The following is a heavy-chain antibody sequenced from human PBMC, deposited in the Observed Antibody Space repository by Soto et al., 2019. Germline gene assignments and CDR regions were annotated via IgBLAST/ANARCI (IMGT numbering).Heavy chain of an antibody. Sequence: QVQLVQSGAEVKKPGSSVKVSCNASGGTFSSYAINWVRQAPGQGLEWMGGIIPIFGTANYAQKFQGRVTITADESTSTVYMELSSLRSDDTAVYYCARVTDCSSDSCYSGGWSYWGQGTLVTVSS. CDR2: IIPIFGTA. CDR1: GGTFSSYA. V-gene: IGHV1-69*01. D-gene: IGHD2-2*01. J-gene: IGHJ4*02. CDR3: ARVTDCSSDSCYSGGWSY.